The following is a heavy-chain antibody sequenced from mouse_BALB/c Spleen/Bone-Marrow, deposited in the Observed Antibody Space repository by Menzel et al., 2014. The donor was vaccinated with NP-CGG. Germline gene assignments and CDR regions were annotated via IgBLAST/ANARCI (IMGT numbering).Heavy chain of an antibody. V-gene: IGHV2-6-7*01. Sequence: VQRVESGPGLVAPSQSLSITCTVSGFSLTGYGVNWVRQPPGKGLEWLGMIWGDGSTDYNSTLKSRLSISKDNSKSQVFLKMNSLQTDDTARYYCARAFYYGSTYEGFVYWGQGTLVTVSA. CDR2: IWGDGST. J-gene: IGHJ3*01. CDR1: GFSLTGYG. D-gene: IGHD1-1*01. CDR3: ARAFYYGSTYEGFVY.